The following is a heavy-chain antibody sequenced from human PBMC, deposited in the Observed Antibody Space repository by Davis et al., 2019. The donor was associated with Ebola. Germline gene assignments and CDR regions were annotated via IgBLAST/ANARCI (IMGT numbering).Heavy chain of an antibody. CDR3: AKDTSNVWFDV. Sequence: GESLKISCAASGFTFSSYGMHWVRQAPGKGLEWVAVISYDGSNKYYADSVKGRFTISRDNSKNTLYLQMNSLRGDDTAVYYCAKDTSNVWFDVWGQGTMVTVSS. CDR1: GFTFSSYG. V-gene: IGHV3-30*18. D-gene: IGHD6-19*01. J-gene: IGHJ3*01. CDR2: ISYDGSNK.